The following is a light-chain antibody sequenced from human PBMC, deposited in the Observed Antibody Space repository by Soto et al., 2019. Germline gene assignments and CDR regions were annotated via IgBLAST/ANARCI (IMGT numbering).Light chain of an antibody. Sequence: QSVLTQPPSASGSPGQSVTISCTGTSSDVGGYNYVSWYQHHPGKAPKLMIYEVSKRPSGVPDRFSGSKSGNTASLTVSGLQAEDEADYYCSSYAGSNNVEVFGGGTKLTVL. CDR2: EVS. V-gene: IGLV2-8*01. CDR1: SSDVGGYNY. J-gene: IGLJ2*01. CDR3: SSYAGSNNVEV.